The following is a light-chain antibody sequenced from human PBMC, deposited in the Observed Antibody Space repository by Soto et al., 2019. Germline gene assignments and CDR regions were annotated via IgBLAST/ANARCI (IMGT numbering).Light chain of an antibody. J-gene: IGLJ1*01. CDR2: EVS. CDR1: SSDVGSYNY. V-gene: IGLV2-14*01. CDR3: SSYTSSSTL. Sequence: QSVLTQPASVSGSPGQSITISCTRTSSDVGSYNYVSWYQQHPGKAPKLMIYEVSDRRSVVSNRFSGFKSGNTASLTISGLQTEDEADYYCSSYTSSSTLFGTGTKVTV.